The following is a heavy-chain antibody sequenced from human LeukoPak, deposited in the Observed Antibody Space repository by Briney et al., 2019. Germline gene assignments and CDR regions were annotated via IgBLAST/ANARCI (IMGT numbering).Heavy chain of an antibody. CDR3: ARDLSDVYYGSGSPDAFDI. CDR2: IKPSGGST. V-gene: IGHV1-46*01. D-gene: IGHD3-10*01. J-gene: IGHJ3*02. Sequence: ASVTVSCKASGYTFTSHYMHWVRQAPGQGLEWMGIIKPSGGSTSYAQKFQDRVTMTWDTSTSTVYMELSSLRSEDTAVYYCARDLSDVYYGSGSPDAFDIWGQGTMVTVSS. CDR1: GYTFTSHY.